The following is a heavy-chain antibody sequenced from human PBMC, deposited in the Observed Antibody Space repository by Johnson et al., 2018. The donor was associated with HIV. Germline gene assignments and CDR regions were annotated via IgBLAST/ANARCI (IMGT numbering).Heavy chain of an antibody. V-gene: IGHV3-30*18. Sequence: QVQLVESGGGVVQPGRSLRLSCVASGFTFSSYGMHWVRQAPGKGLVWVAVISYDGSNKYYADSVKGRFTISRDNSKNTLYLQMNSLRAEDTAVYYCAKARGIVGATGAFDIWGQGTMVTVSS. D-gene: IGHD1-26*01. CDR1: GFTFSSYG. J-gene: IGHJ3*02. CDR3: AKARGIVGATGAFDI. CDR2: ISYDGSNK.